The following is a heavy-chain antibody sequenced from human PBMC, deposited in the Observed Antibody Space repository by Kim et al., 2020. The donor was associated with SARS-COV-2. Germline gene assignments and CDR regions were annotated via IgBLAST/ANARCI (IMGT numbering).Heavy chain of an antibody. CDR2: ISAYNGNT. CDR3: ARQVCGGDCYSWEYYYGMDV. Sequence: VSVKVPCKASGYIFTSYGISWVRQAPGQGPESMGWISAYNGNTNHAQKLQRRVTMTTDTSTSTAYMQLRSLRSDDTAVYYCARQVCGGDCYSWEYYYGMDVWGQGTTVTVSS. D-gene: IGHD2-21*02. CDR1: GYIFTSYG. J-gene: IGHJ6*02. V-gene: IGHV1-18*04.